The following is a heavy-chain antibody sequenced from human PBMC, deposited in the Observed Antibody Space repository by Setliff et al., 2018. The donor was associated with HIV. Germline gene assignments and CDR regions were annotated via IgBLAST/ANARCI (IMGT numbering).Heavy chain of an antibody. CDR2: INPVGGST. Sequence: ASVKVSCKASGYRFSGYYIHWVRQAPGQGLEWMGTINPVGGSTTYTQKLQGRVTMTRETATSTVHMDLSSLRSEDTAVYYGVRDGSSAYWGHYYYGLDVWGQGTTVTVSS. J-gene: IGHJ6*02. CDR3: VRDGSSAYWGHYYYGLDV. CDR1: GYRFSGYY. V-gene: IGHV1-46*01. D-gene: IGHD6-19*01.